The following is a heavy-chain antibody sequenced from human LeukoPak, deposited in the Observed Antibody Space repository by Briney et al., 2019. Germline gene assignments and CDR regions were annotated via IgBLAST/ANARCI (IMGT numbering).Heavy chain of an antibody. CDR2: FRGSGGSGDST. Sequence: GGSLRLSCEASDFPFNYYAMSWVRQAPGKGLEWVSTFRGSGGSGDSTYYADSVKGRFTISRDNSKNTLYLQMNSLRAEDTAVYYCARVGVSYCSSTSCYPDNWGQGTLVTVSS. CDR3: ARVGVSYCSSTSCYPDN. D-gene: IGHD2-2*01. CDR1: DFPFNYYA. J-gene: IGHJ4*02. V-gene: IGHV3-23*01.